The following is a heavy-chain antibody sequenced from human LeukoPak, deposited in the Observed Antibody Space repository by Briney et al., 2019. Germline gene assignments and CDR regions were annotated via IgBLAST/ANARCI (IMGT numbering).Heavy chain of an antibody. CDR3: ARGGDVVTGEYYFDY. CDR2: IIPIFGTA. CDR1: GGTLSSYA. D-gene: IGHD7-27*01. V-gene: IGHV1-69*13. J-gene: IGHJ4*02. Sequence: SVKVSCKASGGTLSSYAISWVRQAPGQGLEWMGGIIPIFGTANYAQKFQGRVTITADESTSTAYMELSSLRSEDTAVYYCARGGDVVTGEYYFDYWGQGTLVTVSS.